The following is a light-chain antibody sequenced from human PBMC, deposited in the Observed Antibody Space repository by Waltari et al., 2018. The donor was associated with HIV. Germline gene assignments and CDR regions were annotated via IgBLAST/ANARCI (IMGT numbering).Light chain of an antibody. CDR1: SSDVGSYNL. CDR2: EGS. Sequence: QSALTQPASVSVSPGQSITISCTGTSSDVGSYNLVSWYQQHPGKAPKLMIYEGSKRPSGVSNRFSGSKSGNTASLTSSGLQAEDEADYYCCSYAGSSTLMFGGGTKLTVL. CDR3: CSYAGSSTLM. V-gene: IGLV2-23*01. J-gene: IGLJ3*02.